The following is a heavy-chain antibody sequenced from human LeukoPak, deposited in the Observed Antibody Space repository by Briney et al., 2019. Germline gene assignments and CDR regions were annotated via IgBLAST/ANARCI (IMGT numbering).Heavy chain of an antibody. CDR3: ARDIAVAGTAGYYYYGMDV. Sequence: SETLSLTCTVSGGSISSGGYYWSWIRQHPGKGVEWIGYIYYSGSTYYNPSLKSRVTISVDTSKNQFSLKLSSVTAADTAVYYCARDIAVAGTAGYYYYGMDVWGQGTTVTVSS. J-gene: IGHJ6*02. CDR2: IYYSGST. D-gene: IGHD6-19*01. CDR1: GGSISSGGYY. V-gene: IGHV4-31*03.